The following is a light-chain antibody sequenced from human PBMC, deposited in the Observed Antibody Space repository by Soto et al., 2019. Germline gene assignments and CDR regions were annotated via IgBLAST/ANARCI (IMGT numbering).Light chain of an antibody. CDR1: QTISSW. J-gene: IGKJ1*01. CDR3: QHYNSYSEA. Sequence: DNQMTQSPSTLSGSVGDRVTIPCRASQTISSWLAWYQQKPGKAPKLLIYKASTLKSGVPSRFSGSGSGTEFTLTISSLQPDDFATYYCQHYNSYSEAFGQGTKVDI. CDR2: KAS. V-gene: IGKV1-5*03.